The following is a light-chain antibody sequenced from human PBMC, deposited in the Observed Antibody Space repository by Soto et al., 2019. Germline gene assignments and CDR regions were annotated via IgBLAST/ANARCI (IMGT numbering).Light chain of an antibody. J-gene: IGKJ1*01. V-gene: IGKV2-28*01. CDR2: VAS. CDR3: MQALETSWT. Sequence: DIVMTQSPLSLAVTPGEPASISCRSSQSLLHRDGNNYLVWYLQKPGQSPQLLIYVASTRASGVPDRFSGSGSGTDFTLKISRVEAEDVGVYYCMQALETSWTFGQGTKVEIK. CDR1: QSLLHRDGNNY.